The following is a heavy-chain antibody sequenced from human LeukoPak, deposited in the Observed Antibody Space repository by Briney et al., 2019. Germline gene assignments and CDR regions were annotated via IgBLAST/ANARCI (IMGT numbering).Heavy chain of an antibody. J-gene: IGHJ3*02. Sequence: ASVKVSCKASGYTFTGYYIYWVRQAPGQGLEWMGWINPNSGGTNYAQKLQGRVTMTTDTSTSTAYMELRSLRSDDTAVYYCARGDDSWSGPDDAFDIWGQGTMVTVSS. CDR3: ARGDDSWSGPDDAFDI. CDR2: INPNSGGT. V-gene: IGHV1-2*02. D-gene: IGHD3-3*01. CDR1: GYTFTGYY.